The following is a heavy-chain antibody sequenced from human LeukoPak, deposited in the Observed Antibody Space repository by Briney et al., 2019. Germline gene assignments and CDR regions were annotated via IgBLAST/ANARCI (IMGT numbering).Heavy chain of an antibody. CDR2: IYSGGST. Sequence: GGSLRLSCAASGFTVSSNYMSWVRQAPGKGLEWVSVIYSGGSTYYADSVKGRFTISRDNSKNTLYLQMNSLRAEDTAVYYCARDETGLGGMDVWGQGTTVTVSS. J-gene: IGHJ6*02. CDR3: ARDETGLGGMDV. CDR1: GFTVSSNY. V-gene: IGHV3-53*05.